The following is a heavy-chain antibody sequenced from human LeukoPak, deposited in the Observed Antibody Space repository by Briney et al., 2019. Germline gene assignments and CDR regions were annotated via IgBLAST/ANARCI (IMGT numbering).Heavy chain of an antibody. CDR1: GFTFSNHY. Sequence: GGSLRLSCAAAGFTFSNHYMHWVRQAPGKGLVSVSRIDPNGRYTSYADSVKGRFTISRDNAKNTLYLQMNTLGAEDTALYYCVRGSTDWNGMDVWGQGTTVTVSS. CDR2: IDPNGRYT. D-gene: IGHD6-19*01. V-gene: IGHV3-74*01. J-gene: IGHJ6*02. CDR3: VRGSTDWNGMDV.